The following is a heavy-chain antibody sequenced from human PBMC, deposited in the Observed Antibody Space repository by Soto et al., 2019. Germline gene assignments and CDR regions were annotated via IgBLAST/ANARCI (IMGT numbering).Heavy chain of an antibody. V-gene: IGHV3-30-3*01. CDR3: ATEDHSSGHAGTFQN. Sequence: QVRLVESGGGVVQPGRSLRLSCAASGFTFSTYVMHWVRQAPGKGLEWVAGISYDGNSEHYADSVKGRFTISRDNSKNTLYVQVDTLRTEDTAVYYCATEDHSSGHAGTFQNWGQGTLVTVSS. CDR1: GFTFSTYV. J-gene: IGHJ1*01. CDR2: ISYDGNSE. D-gene: IGHD3-22*01.